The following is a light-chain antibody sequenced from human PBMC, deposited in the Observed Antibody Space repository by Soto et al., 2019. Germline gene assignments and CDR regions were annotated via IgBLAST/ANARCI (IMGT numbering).Light chain of an antibody. Sequence: QSVLTPPHSASGTPGQRVTISCSGSSSNIGTSSVHWFQQLPGTAPKLLISTTNQRPSGVPERFSGSKSGTSASLAISGLQSEDEADYYCAAWDEILNGHVFGTGTKLTVL. CDR2: TTN. J-gene: IGLJ1*01. CDR3: AAWDEILNGHV. CDR1: SSNIGTSS. V-gene: IGLV1-44*01.